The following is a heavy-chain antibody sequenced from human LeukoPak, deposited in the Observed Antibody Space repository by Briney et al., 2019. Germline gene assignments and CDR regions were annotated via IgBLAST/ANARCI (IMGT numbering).Heavy chain of an antibody. D-gene: IGHD3-3*01. J-gene: IGHJ4*02. CDR3: ARETRNYDFWNGPTYYFDY. Sequence: SETLSLTCTVSGGSISSYYWSWIRQPAGKGLEWIGRIYTSGSTNYNPSLKSRVTMSVDTSKNQFSLKLSSVTAADTAVYYCARETRNYDFWNGPTYYFDYWGQGTLVTVSS. CDR1: GGSISSYY. V-gene: IGHV4-4*07. CDR2: IYTSGST.